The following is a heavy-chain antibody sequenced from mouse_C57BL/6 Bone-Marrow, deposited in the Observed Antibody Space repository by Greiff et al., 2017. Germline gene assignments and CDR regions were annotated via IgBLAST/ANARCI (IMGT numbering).Heavy chain of an antibody. D-gene: IGHD2-2*01. Sequence: QVHVKQPGAELVKPGASVKLSCKASGYTFTSYWMHWVKQRPGQGLEWIGMIHPNSGSTNYNEKFKSKATLTVDKSSSTAYMQLSSLTSEDSAVYYCARVGLRRDDWGQGTTLTVAS. CDR3: ARVGLRRDD. J-gene: IGHJ2*01. CDR1: GYTFTSYW. CDR2: IHPNSGST. V-gene: IGHV1-64*01.